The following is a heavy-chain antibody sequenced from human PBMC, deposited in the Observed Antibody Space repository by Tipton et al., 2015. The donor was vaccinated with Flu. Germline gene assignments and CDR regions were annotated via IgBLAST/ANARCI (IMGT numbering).Heavy chain of an antibody. V-gene: IGHV5-51*03. CDR1: GYSFASYW. CDR3: ASYAVRVGATGYFDY. J-gene: IGHJ4*02. CDR2: IYPGDSDT. D-gene: IGHD1-26*01. Sequence: QLVQSGAEVKKPGESLKISCKGSGYSFASYWIGWVRQMPGKGLEWMGIIYPGDSDTRYSPSFQGQVTISADKSISTAYLQWSSLKASDTAMYYCASYAVRVGATGYFDYWGQGTLVTVSS.